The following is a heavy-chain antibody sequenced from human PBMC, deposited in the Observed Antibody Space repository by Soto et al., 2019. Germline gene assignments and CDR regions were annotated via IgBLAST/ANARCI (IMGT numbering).Heavy chain of an antibody. CDR2: IHYSGST. CDR3: ARDRRHYDYIWGSYRPGGAFDI. D-gene: IGHD3-16*02. Sequence: SETLSLTCTVSGGSISSGGYYWSWIRQHPGKDLEWIGYIHYSGSTNYNPSLKSRVTISVDTSKNQFSLKLSSVTAADTAVYYCARDRRHYDYIWGSYRPGGAFDIWGQGTMVTVSS. J-gene: IGHJ3*02. CDR1: GGSISSGGYY. V-gene: IGHV4-61*08.